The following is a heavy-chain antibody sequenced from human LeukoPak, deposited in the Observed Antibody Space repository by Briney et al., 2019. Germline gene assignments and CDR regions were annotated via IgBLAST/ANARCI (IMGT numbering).Heavy chain of an antibody. J-gene: IGHJ3*02. V-gene: IGHV3-74*01. CDR2: INSDGTTT. Sequence: PGGSLRLSCAASGFTFSSYWMHWVRQAPGKGLVWVSRINSDGTTTSYADSVKGRFTISRDNAKNTLYLQMNSLRAEDTAVYYCARGYYYDSSAYRAFDIWGQGTMVTVSS. CDR3: ARGYYYDSSAYRAFDI. CDR1: GFTFSSYW. D-gene: IGHD3-22*01.